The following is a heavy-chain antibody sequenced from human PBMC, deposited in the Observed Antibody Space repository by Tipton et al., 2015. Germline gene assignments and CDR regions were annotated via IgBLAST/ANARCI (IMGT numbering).Heavy chain of an antibody. J-gene: IGHJ4*02. CDR1: GFIFSTYE. CDR2: ISSSGSNI. D-gene: IGHD2-15*01. V-gene: IGHV3-48*03. Sequence: SLRLSCAASGFIFSTYEMHWVRQAPGKGLEWLSYISSSGSNINDADSVRGRFTISRDNAKNSLYLQMSRLRAEDTAVYYCARENRFGGRGYFDHWGRGTPVTVSS. CDR3: ARENRFGGRGYFDH.